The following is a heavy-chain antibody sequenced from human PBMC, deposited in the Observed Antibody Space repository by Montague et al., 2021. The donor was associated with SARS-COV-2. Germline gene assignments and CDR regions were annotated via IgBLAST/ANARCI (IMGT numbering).Heavy chain of an antibody. CDR1: GFSLSTSGMC. Sequence: PALVKPTQTLTLTCTFSGFSLSTSGMCVGWIRQPPGKALEWLARIDWDDDKYYSTSLQTRLTISKDTSNNEVALKLTNLDPVDTATSYCARMANCIAVVGFFEYWGQGTRVTVSP. D-gene: IGHD6-19*01. J-gene: IGHJ4*02. CDR3: ARMANCIAVVGFFEY. V-gene: IGHV2-70*11. CDR2: IDWDDDK.